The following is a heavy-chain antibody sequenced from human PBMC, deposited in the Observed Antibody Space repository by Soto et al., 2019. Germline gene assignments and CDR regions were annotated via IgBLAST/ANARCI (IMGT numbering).Heavy chain of an antibody. V-gene: IGHV1-46*01. CDR2: INPSGGST. J-gene: IGHJ5*02. Sequence: ASVKVSCKASGYTFTSYGISWARQAPGQGLEWMGIINPSGGSTSYAQKFQGRVTMTRDTSTSTVYMELSSLRSEDTAVYYCARAGIQLWQNWFDPWGQGTLVTVSS. CDR3: ARAGIQLWQNWFDP. D-gene: IGHD5-18*01. CDR1: GYTFTSYG.